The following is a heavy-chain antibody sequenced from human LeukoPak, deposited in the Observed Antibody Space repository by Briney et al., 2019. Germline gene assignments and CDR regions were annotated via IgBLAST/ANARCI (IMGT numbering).Heavy chain of an antibody. CDR1: GGSFSGYY. CDR2: INHSGST. CDR3: ARSGSGSHTYYYYGMDV. Sequence: PSETLSLTCAVYGGSFSGYYWNWIRQPPGKGLEWIGEINHSGSTNYNTSLKNRVTIPVDTSKNQFSLKLRSVTAADTAVYYCARSGSGSHTYYYYGMDVWGQGTTVTVSS. J-gene: IGHJ6*02. D-gene: IGHD3-10*01. V-gene: IGHV4-34*01.